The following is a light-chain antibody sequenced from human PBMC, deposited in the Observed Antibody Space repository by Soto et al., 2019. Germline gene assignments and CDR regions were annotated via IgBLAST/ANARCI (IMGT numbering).Light chain of an antibody. CDR1: QSISSW. CDR3: QQYNSYWT. CDR2: DAS. V-gene: IGKV1-5*01. Sequence: DIHRTQSPSTLSASVGDRVTITCRASQSISSWLAWYQQKPGKAPKLLIYDASSLESGVPSRFSGSGSGTEFTLTISSLQPDDFVTYYCQQYNSYWTFGQGTKVEIK. J-gene: IGKJ1*01.